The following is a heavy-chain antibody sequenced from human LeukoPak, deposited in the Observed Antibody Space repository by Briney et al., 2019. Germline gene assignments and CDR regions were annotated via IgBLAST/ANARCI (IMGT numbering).Heavy chain of an antibody. J-gene: IGHJ4*02. CDR1: GGSISSSSYS. Sequence: KPSETLSLTCTVSGGSISSSSYSWGWIRQPPGKGLEWIGSIYYSGSTYYNPSLKSRVTISINTSKNQFSLKLSSVTAADTAVYYCATTYFDILASVYWGQGTLVTVSS. V-gene: IGHV4-39*01. D-gene: IGHD3-9*01. CDR3: ATTYFDILASVY. CDR2: IYYSGST.